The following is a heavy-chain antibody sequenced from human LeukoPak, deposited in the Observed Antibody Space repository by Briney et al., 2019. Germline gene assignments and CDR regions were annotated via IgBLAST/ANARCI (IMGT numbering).Heavy chain of an antibody. CDR1: GYNFMNWG. D-gene: IGHD2-15*01. CDR2: ISGDSGNT. Sequence: ASVKVSCKASGYNFMNWGISWVRQAPGQGLEWMGWISGDSGNTDYAQKLQGRVTMTSDTSTKTAYMELRSLRSDDTAMYYCARYGGEDSGVYWFDFWGQGTLVTVSS. CDR3: ARYGGEDSGVYWFDF. J-gene: IGHJ5*01. V-gene: IGHV1-18*01.